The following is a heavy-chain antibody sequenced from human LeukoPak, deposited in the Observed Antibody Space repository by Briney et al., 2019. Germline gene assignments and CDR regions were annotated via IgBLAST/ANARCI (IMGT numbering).Heavy chain of an antibody. CDR1: GGPLSSYA. J-gene: IGHJ4*02. CDR3: ARGAPEYYFDY. CDR2: IIPIFGTA. Sequence: SVKVSCKASGGPLSSYAISWVRQAPGQGLEWMGGIIPIFGTANYAQKFQGRVTITTDESTSTAYMELSSLRSEDTAVYYCARGAPEYYFDYWGQGTLVTVSS. V-gene: IGHV1-69*05.